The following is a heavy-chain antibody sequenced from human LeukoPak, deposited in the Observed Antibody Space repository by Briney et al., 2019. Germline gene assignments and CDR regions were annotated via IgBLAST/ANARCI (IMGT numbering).Heavy chain of an antibody. CDR1: GYTFTGYY. V-gene: IGHV1-2*02. CDR2: INPASGGT. J-gene: IGHJ4*02. CDR3: ARRAGYSSSPFDY. Sequence: ASVTVSCKSSGYTFTGYYLHWVRQAPGQGLEWMGWINPASGGTVYAQKFQGRVTMTRDTSINTAYMELSRLTSDDTAVYYCARRAGYSSSPFDYWGQGTLVTVSS. D-gene: IGHD6-19*01.